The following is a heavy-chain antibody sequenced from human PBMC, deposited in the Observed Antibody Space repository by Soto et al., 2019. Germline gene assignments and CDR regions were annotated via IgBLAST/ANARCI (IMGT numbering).Heavy chain of an antibody. CDR1: GDSSSTSTYS. Sequence: SETLSLTCSFSGDSSSTSTYSWSWIRQPPGKALEWVGFIYHSGVTSYNPSLKSRVPISLDMSKSQCTLNLRFVTAAVTDVYYCAGMTYTSGLRFDPWGQGTLVTVSS. V-gene: IGHV4-30-2*01. D-gene: IGHD6-19*01. J-gene: IGHJ5*02. CDR3: AGMTYTSGLRFDP. CDR2: IYHSGVT.